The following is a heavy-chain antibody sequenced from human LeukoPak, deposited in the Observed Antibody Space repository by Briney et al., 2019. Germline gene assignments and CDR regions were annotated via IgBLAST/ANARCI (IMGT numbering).Heavy chain of an antibody. V-gene: IGHV3-23*01. CDR3: ATEGFYY. Sequence: PGGSLRLSCVASGFTLSKYGMKWVRQAAGKGLEYVSGISKSGDITHYVDSVKGRFTISRDNSKNTLYFQMNSLRAEDTALYYCATEGFYYWGLGTLVTVSS. J-gene: IGHJ4*02. CDR2: ISKSGDIT. CDR1: GFTLSKYG.